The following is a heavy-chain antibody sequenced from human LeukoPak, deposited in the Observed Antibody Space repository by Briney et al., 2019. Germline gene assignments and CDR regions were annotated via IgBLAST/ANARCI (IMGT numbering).Heavy chain of an antibody. Sequence: GGSLRLSCVPSGFPFSSFAMTWVRQAPGKGLEWVSSISGSGGTTYYADSVKGRFTISRDNAKNSLYLQMNSLRAEDTAVYYCARAGLRAFDIWGQGTMVTVSS. CDR1: GFPFSSFA. CDR2: ISGSGGTT. CDR3: ARAGLRAFDI. J-gene: IGHJ3*02. V-gene: IGHV3-21*04. D-gene: IGHD4/OR15-4a*01.